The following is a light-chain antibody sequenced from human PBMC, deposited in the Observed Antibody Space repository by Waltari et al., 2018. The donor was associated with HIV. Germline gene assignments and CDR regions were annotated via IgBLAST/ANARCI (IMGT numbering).Light chain of an antibody. CDR1: QRISAW. J-gene: IGKJ1*01. CDR2: KAS. CDR3: QQYDSYPWT. V-gene: IGKV1-5*03. Sequence: DIQMTQSPSTLSASVGDRVPLTCRASQRISAWLAWYQQNPGQAPKPLIYKASTLERGVPSRFSGSGSGTEFTLTISSLQPDDFATYYCQQYDSYPWTFGHGTKVEI.